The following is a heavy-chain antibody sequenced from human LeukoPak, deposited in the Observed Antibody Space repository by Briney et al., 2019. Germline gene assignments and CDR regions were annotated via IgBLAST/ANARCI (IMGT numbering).Heavy chain of an antibody. J-gene: IGHJ5*02. Sequence: ASVKVSFKASGYTFTIYGISWVRQAPGQGLEWMGWISAYNGNTNYAQKLQGRVTMTTDTSTSTAYMELRSLRSDDTAVYYCARDRGYCSSTSCLEPNWFDPWGQGTLVTVSS. D-gene: IGHD2-2*01. V-gene: IGHV1-18*01. CDR1: GYTFTIYG. CDR2: ISAYNGNT. CDR3: ARDRGYCSSTSCLEPNWFDP.